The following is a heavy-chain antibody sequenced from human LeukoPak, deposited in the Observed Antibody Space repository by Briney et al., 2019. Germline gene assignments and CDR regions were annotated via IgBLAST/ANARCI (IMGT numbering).Heavy chain of an antibody. CDR2: ITAGGKT. D-gene: IGHD6-19*01. J-gene: IGHJ4*02. Sequence: GGSLRLSCAASGFTFSRHAMNWVRQASGKGLEWVSVITAGGKTALADSVRGRFSISRDNFKNTLFLQMNSLRADDTAIYYCGKENPSNNGWYIPEWGQGTLVTVSS. CDR1: GFTFSRHA. V-gene: IGHV3-23*01. CDR3: GKENPSNNGWYIPE.